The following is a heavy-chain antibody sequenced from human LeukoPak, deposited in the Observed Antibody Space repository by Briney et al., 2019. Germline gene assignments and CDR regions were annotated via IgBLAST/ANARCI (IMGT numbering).Heavy chain of an antibody. CDR3: ARHDYGANWFDP. V-gene: IGHV4-39*01. Sequence: SETLSLTCTVSGGSISSSSYYWGWIRQPPGKGLEWIGSIYYSGSTYYNPSLKSRVTISVDTSKNQFSLKLSSVTAADTAVYYCARHDYGANWFDPWGQGTLVTVSS. CDR1: GGSISSSSYY. CDR2: IYYSGST. J-gene: IGHJ5*02. D-gene: IGHD4-17*01.